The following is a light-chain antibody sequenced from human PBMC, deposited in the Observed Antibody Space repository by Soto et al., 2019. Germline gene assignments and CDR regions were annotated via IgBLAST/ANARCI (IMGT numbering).Light chain of an antibody. CDR1: QSISSY. Sequence: DIQMTQYPSSLSASVGDRVTVTWRASQSISSYLNWYQQKPGKAPKLLIYAASSLQSGVPSRFSGSGSGTDFTLTISSLQPEDFATYYCQQSYSTPRTFGQGTKVDIK. CDR2: AAS. V-gene: IGKV1-39*01. J-gene: IGKJ1*01. CDR3: QQSYSTPRT.